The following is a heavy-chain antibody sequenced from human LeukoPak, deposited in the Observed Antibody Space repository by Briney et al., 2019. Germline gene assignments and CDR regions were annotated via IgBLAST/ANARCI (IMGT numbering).Heavy chain of an antibody. V-gene: IGHV4-59*01. D-gene: IGHD3-10*01. CDR3: ASLWYGSGSYTQEYYFDY. CDR1: GGSISSYY. CDR2: IYYSGST. Sequence: KPSETLSLTCTVSGGSISSYYWSWIRQPPGKGLEWIGYIYYSGSTNYNPSLKCRVTISVDTSKNQFSLKLSSVTAADTAVYYCASLWYGSGSYTQEYYFDYWGQGTLVTVSS. J-gene: IGHJ4*02.